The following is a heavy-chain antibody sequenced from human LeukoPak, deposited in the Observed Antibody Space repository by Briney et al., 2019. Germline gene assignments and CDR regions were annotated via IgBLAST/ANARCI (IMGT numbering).Heavy chain of an antibody. CDR1: GCTLTPGGSS. V-gene: IGHV4-30-2*01. CDR2: IHHSGST. J-gene: IGHJ4*02. Sequence: PSETLSLTCTVSGCTLTPGGSSWTWIPQPPGKGLEWLGYIHHSGSTYYNESLKSRVDISIDTSKNQFYLRLTSVTDAETAVYYCARVGSGPLAVTFFDYWGQGALVTVSS. CDR3: ARVGSGPLAVTFFDY. D-gene: IGHD2-21*02.